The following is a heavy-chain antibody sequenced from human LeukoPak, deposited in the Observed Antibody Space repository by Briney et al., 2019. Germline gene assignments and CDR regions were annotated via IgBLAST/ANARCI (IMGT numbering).Heavy chain of an antibody. J-gene: IGHJ4*02. Sequence: GGSLRLSCAASGFTFSSYWMSWVRQAPGKGLEWVANIKQDGSERHYVDSVKGRFTISRDNAKNSVYLQMNSLRAEDTAVYYCARDRKDFWSGSLGYWGQRTLVTVSS. V-gene: IGHV3-7*01. CDR3: ARDRKDFWSGSLGY. CDR1: GFTFSSYW. D-gene: IGHD3-3*01. CDR2: IKQDGSER.